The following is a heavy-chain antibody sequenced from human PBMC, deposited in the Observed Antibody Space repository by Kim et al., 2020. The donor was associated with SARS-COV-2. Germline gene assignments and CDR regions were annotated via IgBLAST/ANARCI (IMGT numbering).Heavy chain of an antibody. CDR3: VSSTYRTYGFGPFEM. J-gene: IGHJ3*02. CDR1: GFTFGNHA. V-gene: IGHV3-30*04. D-gene: IGHD3-10*01. Sequence: GGSLRLSCAASGFTFGNHAMHWVRQAPGKGLEWVAVISYDGGSKYYRDSVKGRFTISRDNSENTLFLHMNSLTTEDAAVYFCVSSTYRTYGFGPFEMWG. CDR2: ISYDGGSK.